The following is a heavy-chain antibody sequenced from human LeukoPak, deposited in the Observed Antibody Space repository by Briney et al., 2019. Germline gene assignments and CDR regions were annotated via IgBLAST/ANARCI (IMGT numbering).Heavy chain of an antibody. V-gene: IGHV3-21*01. CDR1: GFTFSNYG. J-gene: IGHJ5*02. CDR2: ISSSSSYI. CDR3: ARVGSSSGWYGWFDP. D-gene: IGHD6-19*01. Sequence: GGSLRLSCAASGFTFSNYGMNWVRQAPGKGLEWVSSISSSSSYIYYADSVKGRFTISRDNAKNSLFLQMNSLRAEDTAVYYCARVGSSSGWYGWFDPWGQGTLVTVSS.